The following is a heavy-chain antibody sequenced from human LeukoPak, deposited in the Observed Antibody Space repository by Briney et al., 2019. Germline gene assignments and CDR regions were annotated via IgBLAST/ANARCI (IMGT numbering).Heavy chain of an antibody. CDR3: VRQRGSCNEGTCYFDN. D-gene: IGHD2-15*01. CDR1: GFTFSSYV. CDR2: LISGGSP. J-gene: IGHJ4*02. Sequence: GGSLRLSCAASGFTFSSYVISWVRQAPGKGLECVSALISGGSPYYADSVKGRFTISRDNSKNTLFLQMNSLRVEDTAIYYCVRQRGSCNEGTCYFDNWGQGTLVTVSS. V-gene: IGHV3-23*01.